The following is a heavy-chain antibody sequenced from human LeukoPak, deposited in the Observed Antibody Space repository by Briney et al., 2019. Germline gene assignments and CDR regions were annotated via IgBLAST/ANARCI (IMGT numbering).Heavy chain of an antibody. J-gene: IGHJ6*02. Sequence: GGSLRLSCAASGFTFSRYAMHWVRQAPGKGLEWVAVISYDGSNKYYADSVKGRFTISRDNSKNTLYLQMNSLRAEDTAVYYCAGGYSGYDEYGMDVWGQGTTVTVSS. CDR1: GFTFSRYA. CDR2: ISYDGSNK. CDR3: AGGYSGYDEYGMDV. D-gene: IGHD5-12*01. V-gene: IGHV3-30-3*01.